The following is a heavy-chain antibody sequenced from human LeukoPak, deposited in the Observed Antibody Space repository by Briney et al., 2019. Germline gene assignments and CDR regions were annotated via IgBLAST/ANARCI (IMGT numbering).Heavy chain of an antibody. V-gene: IGHV4-4*07. J-gene: IGHJ5*02. CDR1: GGSISSYY. Sequence: SETLSLTCTVSGGSISSYYWSWIRQPAGKGLEWIGRIYTSGSTNYNPSLKSRVTMSVDTSKNQFSLKLSSVTAADTAVYYCAGDKLEEQLNWFDPWGQGTLVTVSP. D-gene: IGHD6-13*01. CDR2: IYTSGST. CDR3: AGDKLEEQLNWFDP.